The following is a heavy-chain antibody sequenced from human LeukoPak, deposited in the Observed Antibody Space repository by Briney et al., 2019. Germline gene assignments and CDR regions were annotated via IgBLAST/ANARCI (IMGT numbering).Heavy chain of an antibody. D-gene: IGHD3-3*01. V-gene: IGHV1-69*13. CDR3: ARDKVGFFGVVIYYYYMDV. J-gene: IGHJ6*03. CDR1: GGTFSSCA. Sequence: SVKVSCKASGGTFSSCAISWVRQAPGQGLEWMGGIIPIFGTANYAQKFQGRVTITADESTSTAYMELSSLRSEDTAVYYCARDKVGFFGVVIYYYYMDVWGKGTTVTVSS. CDR2: IIPIFGTA.